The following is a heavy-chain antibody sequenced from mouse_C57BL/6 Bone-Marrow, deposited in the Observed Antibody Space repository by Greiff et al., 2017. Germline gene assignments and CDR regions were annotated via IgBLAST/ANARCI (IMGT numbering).Heavy chain of an antibody. CDR3: ARGLRYSRYAMDY. CDR1: GYTFTNYW. CDR2: IYPGGGYT. V-gene: IGHV1-63*01. J-gene: IGHJ4*01. D-gene: IGHD1-1*01. Sequence: LVESGAELVRPGTSVKMSCKASGYTFTNYWIGWAKQRPGHGLEWIGDIYPGGGYTNYNEKFKGKATLTADKSSSTAYMQFSSLTSEDSAIYYCARGLRYSRYAMDYWGQGTSVTVSS.